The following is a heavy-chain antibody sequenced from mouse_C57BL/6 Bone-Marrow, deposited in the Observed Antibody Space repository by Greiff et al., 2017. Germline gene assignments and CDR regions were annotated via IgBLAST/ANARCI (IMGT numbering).Heavy chain of an antibody. CDR1: GYTFTSYG. J-gene: IGHJ3*01. D-gene: IGHD1-1*01. CDR2: IYPRSGNT. CDR3: APSYYD. V-gene: IGHV1-81*01. Sequence: QVQLKRSGAELARPGASVTLSCKASGYTFTSYGISWVKQRTGQGLEWIGEIYPRSGNTYYNAKFKGKATLTADKSSSTAYMELRSLTSDDSAVYYGAPSYYDWGQGTLVTVSA.